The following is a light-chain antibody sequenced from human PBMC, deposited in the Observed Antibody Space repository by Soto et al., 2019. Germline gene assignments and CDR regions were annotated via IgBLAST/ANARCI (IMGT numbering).Light chain of an antibody. CDR1: SSDVGGYNY. V-gene: IGLV2-14*01. Sequence: QSALTQPASVSGSPVQSITISCTGTSSDVGGYNYVSWYQQHPGKAPKLMIYEVSNRPSGVSNRLSGSKSGNTASLPISGLQAEDEADYYGSSYTISSTVVFGGGTKLTVL. J-gene: IGLJ2*01. CDR2: EVS. CDR3: SSYTISSTVV.